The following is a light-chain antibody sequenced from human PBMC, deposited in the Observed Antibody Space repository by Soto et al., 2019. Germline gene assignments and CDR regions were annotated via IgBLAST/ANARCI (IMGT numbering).Light chain of an antibody. V-gene: IGKV3D-15*01. J-gene: IGKJ2*01. CDR1: QSVSNN. CDR3: QQYDNGYT. CDR2: GAS. Sequence: EIVMTQSPATLSVSPGERGTLSCRASQSVSNNLAWYQQKPGQAPRLLIHGASSRATGIPARFSGSGSGTEFTLTISGLQSADFAVYYCQQYDNGYTFGQGTKLEIK.